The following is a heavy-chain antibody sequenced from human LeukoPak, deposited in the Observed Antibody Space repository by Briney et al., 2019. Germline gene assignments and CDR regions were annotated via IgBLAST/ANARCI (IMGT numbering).Heavy chain of an antibody. Sequence: SVKVSCKASGGTFSSYAISWVRQAPGQGLEWMGGIIPIFGTANYAQKFQGRVTITTDESTSTAYMELSSLRSEDTAVYYCARSIAARPGCMDVWGKGTTVTVSS. CDR3: ARSIAARPGCMDV. CDR2: IIPIFGTA. J-gene: IGHJ6*03. V-gene: IGHV1-69*05. D-gene: IGHD6-6*01. CDR1: GGTFSSYA.